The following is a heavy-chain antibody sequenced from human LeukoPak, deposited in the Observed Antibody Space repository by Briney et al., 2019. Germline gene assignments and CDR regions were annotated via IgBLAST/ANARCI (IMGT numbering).Heavy chain of an antibody. CDR3: ARRYGSGSYYAFDP. D-gene: IGHD3-10*01. Sequence: SETLSLTCTVSGGSISSYYWSWIRQPPGKGLEWIGYIYYSGSTNYNPSLKSRVTISVDTSKNQFSLKLSSVTAADTAVYYCARRYGSGSYYAFDPWGRGTLVTVSS. CDR1: GGSISSYY. V-gene: IGHV4-59*08. J-gene: IGHJ5*02. CDR2: IYYSGST.